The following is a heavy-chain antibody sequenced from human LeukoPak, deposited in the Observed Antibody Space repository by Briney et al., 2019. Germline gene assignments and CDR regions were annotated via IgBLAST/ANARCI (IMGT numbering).Heavy chain of an antibody. CDR2: TSYDEGNK. CDR1: GFTFSNYA. V-gene: IGHV3-30-3*01. J-gene: IGHJ4*02. D-gene: IGHD6-13*01. Sequence: PGGSLRLSCAASGFTFSNYAMHWVRQAPGKGLEWVAVTSYDEGNKYYADSVKGRFTISRDNSRNTLYLQMNSLRAEDTAVYYCARDGFSSSWYGRALDYWGQGTLVTVSS. CDR3: ARDGFSSSWYGRALDY.